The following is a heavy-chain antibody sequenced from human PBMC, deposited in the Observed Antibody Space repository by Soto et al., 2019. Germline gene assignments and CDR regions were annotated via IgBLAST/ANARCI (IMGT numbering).Heavy chain of an antibody. CDR2: INHSGST. D-gene: IGHD2-15*01. V-gene: IGHV4-34*01. CDR3: ARGRRYLYIVVVVAATAWLVS. J-gene: IGHJ5*01. Sequence: SETLSLTCAVYGGSFSGYYWSWIRQPPGKGLEWFGEINHSGSTNYNPSLKSRVTISVDTSKNQFSLKLSSVTAADTAVYYCARGRRYLYIVVVVAATAWLVSWCQATLVTGSS. CDR1: GGSFSGYY.